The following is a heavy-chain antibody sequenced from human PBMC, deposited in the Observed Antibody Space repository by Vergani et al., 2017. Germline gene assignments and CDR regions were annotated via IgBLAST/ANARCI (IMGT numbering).Heavy chain of an antibody. Sequence: QVQLVQSGAEVKKPGASVKVSCKASGYTFTDYFMHWVRQAPGQGLEWMGWINPNRGGTNYAQKFQGWVTMTRDTSISTAYMELSNLRSDDTAVYYCARVGTSSNRDYFDYWGQGTLVTVTS. V-gene: IGHV1-2*04. CDR3: ARVGTSSNRDYFDY. CDR2: INPNRGGT. D-gene: IGHD2-2*01. CDR1: GYTFTDYF. J-gene: IGHJ4*02.